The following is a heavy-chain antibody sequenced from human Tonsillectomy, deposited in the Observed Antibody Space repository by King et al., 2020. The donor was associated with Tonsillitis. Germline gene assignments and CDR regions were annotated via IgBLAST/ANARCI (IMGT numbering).Heavy chain of an antibody. CDR3: ARDVKRGPTRGVAVPGRVDF. J-gene: IGHJ4*02. CDR1: GFTFSDYY. D-gene: IGHD6-19*01. V-gene: IGHV3-11*06. CDR2: ISTGSTYT. Sequence: VQLVESGGGLVKPGGSLRLSCAASGFTFSDYYMSWIRQAPGKGLEWVAYISTGSTYTNYADSVKGRFTISRDNAKNSLYLQMDSLRAEDTAIYYCARDVKRGPTRGVAVPGRVDFWGQGTLVTVSS.